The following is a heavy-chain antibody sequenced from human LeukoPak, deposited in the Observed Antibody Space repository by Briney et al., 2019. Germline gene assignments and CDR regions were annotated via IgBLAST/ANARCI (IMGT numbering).Heavy chain of an antibody. CDR2: IKVDGSEK. CDR3: ARGSPYSGSYRTPFDY. V-gene: IGHV3-7*01. D-gene: IGHD1-26*01. CDR1: GFTFTDYL. J-gene: IGHJ4*02. Sequence: PGGSLRLSCAASGFTFTDYLMTWVRQAPGKGLEWVADIKVDGSEKYYVDSVKGRFTILRDNAKNSLYLQMNSLRAEDTAVYYCARGSPYSGSYRTPFDYWGQGTLVTVSS.